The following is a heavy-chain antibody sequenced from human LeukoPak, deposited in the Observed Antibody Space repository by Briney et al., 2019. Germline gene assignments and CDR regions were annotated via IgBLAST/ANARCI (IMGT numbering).Heavy chain of an antibody. CDR3: ARPTYDPISFDI. V-gene: IGHV4-39*01. J-gene: IGHJ3*02. D-gene: IGHD2-21*01. CDR1: GASISTNSYY. CDR2: IYYSGSI. Sequence: SETLSLTCTVSGASISTNSYYRGWIRQPPGKGLEWIGSIYYSGSIYYNPSLKSRITISVDTSKNQFSLKLSSVTAADTAVYYCARPTYDPISFDIWGQGTMVTVSS.